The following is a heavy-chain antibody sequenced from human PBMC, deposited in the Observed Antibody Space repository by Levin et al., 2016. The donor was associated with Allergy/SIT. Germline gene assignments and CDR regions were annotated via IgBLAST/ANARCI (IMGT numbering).Heavy chain of an antibody. CDR2: ISYDGSNK. CDR1: GFTFSSYG. Sequence: GESLKISCAASGFTFSSYGMHWVRQAPGKGLEWVAVISYDGSNKYYADSVKGRFTISRDNSKNTLYLQMNSLRAEDTAVYYCAKGFGDDYGDSFDYWGQGTLVTVSS. D-gene: IGHD4-17*01. CDR3: AKGFGDDYGDSFDY. V-gene: IGHV3-30*18. J-gene: IGHJ4*02.